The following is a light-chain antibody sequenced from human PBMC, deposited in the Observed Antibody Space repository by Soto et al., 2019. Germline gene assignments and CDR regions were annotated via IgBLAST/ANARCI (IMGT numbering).Light chain of an antibody. CDR3: QQYNNWPQT. CDR1: QSVSSN. V-gene: IGKV3-15*01. J-gene: IGKJ3*01. CDR2: GAS. Sequence: EIVMTQSTATLSVSPGERATLSCRASQSVSSNLAWYQQKPGQAPRLLIYGASTRATGIPARFSGSGSGTEFTLTISSLQSEDFAVYYCQQYNNWPQTFGPGTKVDIK.